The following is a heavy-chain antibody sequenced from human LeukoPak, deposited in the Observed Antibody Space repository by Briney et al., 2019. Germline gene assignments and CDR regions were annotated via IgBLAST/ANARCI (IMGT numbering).Heavy chain of an antibody. CDR2: ISTSGTT. V-gene: IGHV4-4*07. D-gene: IGHD3-16*02. Sequence: SETLSLTCTVSGGSISSYYWSWIRQPAGKGLEWIGRISTSGTTNYNPSLKSRVTMSVDMSKNQFSLKLSSVTAADTAVYYCARLVSKSGGYTYYLDYWGQGTLVTVSS. CDR1: GGSISSYY. J-gene: IGHJ4*02. CDR3: ARLVSKSGGYTYYLDY.